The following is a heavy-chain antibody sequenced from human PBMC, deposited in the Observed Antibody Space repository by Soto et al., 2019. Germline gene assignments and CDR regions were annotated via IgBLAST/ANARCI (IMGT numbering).Heavy chain of an antibody. J-gene: IGHJ4*02. V-gene: IGHV2-5*02. CDR1: GFSLDTSGVG. CDR2: IYWDDDK. CDR3: AHRAVPGTYFFDY. D-gene: IGHD6-19*01. Sequence: QITLKESGPTLVKPTQTLTLTCTLSGFSLDTSGVGVGWIRQPPGKTLEWLSLIYWDDDKRYNPSLSSRLTITKDTSKNQVVLTITNMDPEDTATYYCAHRAVPGTYFFDYWGPGTLVTVSS.